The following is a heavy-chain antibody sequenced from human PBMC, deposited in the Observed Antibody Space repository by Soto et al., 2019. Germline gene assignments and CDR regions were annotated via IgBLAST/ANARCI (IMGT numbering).Heavy chain of an antibody. Sequence: QVQLQESGPGLVKPSETLSLTCTVSGGSISSYYWSWIRQPPGKGLEGIGYIYYSGSTNYNPSLKSRVTISVDTSKNQFSLKLSSVTSADTAVYYCARVGGYSMLFDIWGQGTMVTVSS. CDR2: IYYSGST. D-gene: IGHD3-16*01. CDR3: ARVGGYSMLFDI. J-gene: IGHJ3*02. CDR1: GGSISSYY. V-gene: IGHV4-59*01.